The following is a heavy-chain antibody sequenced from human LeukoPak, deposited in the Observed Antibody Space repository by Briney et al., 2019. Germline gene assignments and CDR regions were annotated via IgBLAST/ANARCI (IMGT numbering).Heavy chain of an antibody. Sequence: GGSLRLSCAASGFTFSSYAMHWVRQAPGKGLEWLAVISFDGSNKYYADSVKGRFTISRDNSKSALYLQMISLRAEDTAVYYCARARGYSYGERLIDYWGQGTLVTVSS. CDR2: ISFDGSNK. J-gene: IGHJ4*02. CDR1: GFTFSSYA. CDR3: ARARGYSYGERLIDY. V-gene: IGHV3-30-3*01. D-gene: IGHD5-18*01.